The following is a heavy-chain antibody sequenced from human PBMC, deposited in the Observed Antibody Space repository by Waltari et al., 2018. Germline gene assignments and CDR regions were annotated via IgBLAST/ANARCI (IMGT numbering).Heavy chain of an antibody. Sequence: QVHLLESAPGLVRPSETLSLTCSVSGGSITGYYWTWIRQPPGKGLEWIGYIYYSWTTNYHPSRKDWVTISVYTSKNPLSLKVGSVTTADTAVYYCGRVPITMVRGVIGVDVWGQGTTVNVSS. J-gene: IGHJ6*02. CDR3: GRVPITMVRGVIGVDV. CDR2: IYYSWTT. D-gene: IGHD3-10*01. V-gene: IGHV4-59*01. CDR1: GGSITGYY.